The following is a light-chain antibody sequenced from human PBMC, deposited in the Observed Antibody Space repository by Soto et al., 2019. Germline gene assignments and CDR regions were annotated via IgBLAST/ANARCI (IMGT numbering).Light chain of an antibody. CDR1: QSISNY. CDR2: AAS. J-gene: IGKJ4*01. V-gene: IGKV1-39*01. Sequence: DIEITQSPSSLSASVGDSVTITCRARQSISNYLNWYQQKPGKPPKVLIYAASSLQSGVPSRFRGSGSGTDFTLTISRLQPEDFATYYCQQSYSTPLTFGGGTKVDIK. CDR3: QQSYSTPLT.